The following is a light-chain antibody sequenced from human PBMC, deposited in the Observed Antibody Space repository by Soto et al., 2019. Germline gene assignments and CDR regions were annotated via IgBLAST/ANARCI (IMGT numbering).Light chain of an antibody. J-gene: IGLJ2*01. CDR1: SSDVGGYNY. CDR3: SSYTSSSTVV. V-gene: IGLV2-14*01. Sequence: QSALTQPASVSGSPGQSITISCTGTSSDVGGYNYVSWYQQQSGKAPKLMIHEVSNRPSGVSSRFSGSKSGNTASLTISGLQAEDEADYYCSSYTSSSTVVFGGGTKVTVL. CDR2: EVS.